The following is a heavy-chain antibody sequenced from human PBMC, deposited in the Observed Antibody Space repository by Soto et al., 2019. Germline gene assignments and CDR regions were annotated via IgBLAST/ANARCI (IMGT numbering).Heavy chain of an antibody. CDR1: GDSMGSGDYY. D-gene: IGHD3-10*01. CDR3: SRGSTYYGFLT. V-gene: IGHV4-30-4*01. J-gene: IGHJ5*02. CDR2: IYYIGTT. Sequence: QVQLQESGPGLVKPSQTLSLTCTVSGDSMGSGDYYWTWIRQPPGKGLEWIGYIYYIGTTFYNPSLESRVNISVDTSKNLLSLRLTSDTAADTDVYYCSRGSTYYGFLTCGQGNLVTDSS.